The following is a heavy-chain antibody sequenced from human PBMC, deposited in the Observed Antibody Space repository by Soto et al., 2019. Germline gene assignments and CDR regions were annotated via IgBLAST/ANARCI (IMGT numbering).Heavy chain of an antibody. J-gene: IGHJ4*02. V-gene: IGHV3-23*01. Sequence: EVSLRLSFAASGFTFSSYAMSWVRQAPGKGLEWVSALSGSGISTYYADTVKGRFTISRDNSRNTLYLQMNSLRAEDTAVEDCATSYDSIGYDDWGQGTLVTVAS. CDR2: LSGSGIST. CDR3: ATSYDSIGYDD. CDR1: GFTFSSYA. D-gene: IGHD3-22*01.